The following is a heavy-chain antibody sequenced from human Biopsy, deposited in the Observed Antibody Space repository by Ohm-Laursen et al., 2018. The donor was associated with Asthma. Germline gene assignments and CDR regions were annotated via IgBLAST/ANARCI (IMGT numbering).Heavy chain of an antibody. V-gene: IGHV3-30-3*01. CDR1: RFTYE. Sequence: LRLSCAATRFTYEMHWVRQAPGKGLEWVAVISYDGSSIYYADSVKGRFTISRDNSKNTLSLQMNSLTAEDTAVYYCAREGVAGTHIEDWGQGTLVTVSS. J-gene: IGHJ4*02. CDR2: ISYDGSSI. D-gene: IGHD6-19*01. CDR3: AREGVAGTHIED.